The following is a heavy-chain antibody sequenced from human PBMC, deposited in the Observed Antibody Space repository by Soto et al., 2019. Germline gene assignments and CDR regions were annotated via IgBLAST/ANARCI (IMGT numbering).Heavy chain of an antibody. D-gene: IGHD7-27*01. Sequence: GGSVRLSCTASGFTFGDSWMDCVRQAPGKGPEWVDNIKEDGSEKNYVDSVKGRFTISRDNARNSLYLQMNSLRAEDTAVYFCASLGRHGWGQGTTVTVS. CDR1: GFTFGDSW. CDR3: ASLGRHG. J-gene: IGHJ6*02. CDR2: IKEDGSEK. V-gene: IGHV3-7*01.